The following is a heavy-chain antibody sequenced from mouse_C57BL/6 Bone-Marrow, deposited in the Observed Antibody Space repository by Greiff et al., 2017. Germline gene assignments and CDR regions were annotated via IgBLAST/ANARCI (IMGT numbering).Heavy chain of an antibody. CDR1: GYTFTSYG. Sequence: QVQLQQSGAELARPGASVKLSCKASGYTFTSYGISWVKQRTGQGLEWIGEIYPRSGNPYYNEKFKSKATLTADKSSSPAYMELRSLTSEDSAVYFCARSSSIYYYGSRGYFDVWGTGTTVTVSS. CDR3: ARSSSIYYYGSRGYFDV. V-gene: IGHV1-81*01. CDR2: IYPRSGNP. D-gene: IGHD1-1*01. J-gene: IGHJ1*03.